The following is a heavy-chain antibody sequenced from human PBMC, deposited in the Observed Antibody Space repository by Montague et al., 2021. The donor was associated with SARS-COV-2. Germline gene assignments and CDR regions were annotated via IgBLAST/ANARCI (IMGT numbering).Heavy chain of an antibody. CDR1: GGSISSYY. CDR2: IYHSGST. Sequence: SETLSLTCTVSGGSISSYYWSWIRQPPGKGPEWIGYIYHSGSTNYNPSLKSRVTISVDTSKNQFSLKLSSVTAADTAVYYCARGVDYWGQGTLVTVSS. J-gene: IGHJ4*02. V-gene: IGHV4-59*01. CDR3: ARGVDY.